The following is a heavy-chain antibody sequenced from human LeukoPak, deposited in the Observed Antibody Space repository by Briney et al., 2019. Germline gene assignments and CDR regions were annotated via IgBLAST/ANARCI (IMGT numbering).Heavy chain of an antibody. V-gene: IGHV3-74*01. CDR3: ARDLRYLGGNFDY. Sequence: GGSLRLSCAASGFTFSTHWMHWVRHAPGKGLVWVSRINSDGSNTNYADSVKGRFTISRDNAKNSLYLQMNSLRAEDTAVYYCARDLRYLGGNFDYWGQGTLVTVSS. J-gene: IGHJ4*02. D-gene: IGHD3-16*01. CDR2: INSDGSNT. CDR1: GFTFSTHW.